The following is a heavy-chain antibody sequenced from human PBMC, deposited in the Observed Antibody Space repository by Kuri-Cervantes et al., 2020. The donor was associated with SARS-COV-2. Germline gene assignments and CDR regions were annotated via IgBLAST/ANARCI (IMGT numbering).Heavy chain of an antibody. CDR2: IYHSGST. CDR3: ARQEVVAATNWFDP. CDR1: GYSISSGYY. J-gene: IGHJ5*02. Sequence: SETLSLTCAVSGYSISSGYYWGWIRQPPGKGLEWIGSIYHSGSTCYNPSLKSRVTISVDTSKNQFSLKLSSVTAADTAVHYCARQEVVAATNWFDPWGQGTLVTVSS. V-gene: IGHV4-38-2*01. D-gene: IGHD2-15*01.